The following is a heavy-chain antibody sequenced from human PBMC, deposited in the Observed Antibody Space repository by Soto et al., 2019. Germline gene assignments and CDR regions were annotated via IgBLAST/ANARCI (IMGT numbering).Heavy chain of an antibody. CDR1: GCTCGGYG. Sequence: GGSMRVSWGAAGCTCGGYGGNWVRQAPGKGLEWVSSISSSSTYIYYADSVKGRFTISRDNAKNSLYLQMNSLRAEDTAVYYCATLRQIAAAGRNFDYWGQGTLVTVSS. D-gene: IGHD6-13*01. CDR2: ISSSSTYI. J-gene: IGHJ4*02. V-gene: IGHV3-21*01. CDR3: ATLRQIAAAGRNFDY.